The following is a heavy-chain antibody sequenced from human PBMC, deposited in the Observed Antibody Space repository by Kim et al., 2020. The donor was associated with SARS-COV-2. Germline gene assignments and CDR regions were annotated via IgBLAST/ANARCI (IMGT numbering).Heavy chain of an antibody. CDR3: AKDSGRAQSYFDY. J-gene: IGHJ4*02. CDR2: ISYDGSNK. V-gene: IGHV3-30*18. CDR1: GFTFSSYG. Sequence: GGSLRLSCAASGFTFSSYGMHWVRQAPGKGLEWVAVISYDGSNKYYADSVKGRFTISRDNSKNTLYLQMNSLRAEDTAVYYCAKDSGRAQSYFDYWGQGTLVTVSS.